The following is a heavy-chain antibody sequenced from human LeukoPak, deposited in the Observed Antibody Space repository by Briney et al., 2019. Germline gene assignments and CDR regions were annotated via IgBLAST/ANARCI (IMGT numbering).Heavy chain of an antibody. J-gene: IGHJ3*02. CDR1: GFTFSSYA. CDR2: INHSGST. D-gene: IGHD3-22*01. Sequence: GSLRLSCAASGFTFSSYAMNWVRQAPGKGLEWIGEINHSGSTKYNPSLKSRVTRSVDTSKNQYSLKLSSVTAADTALYYCARAKPSLIYYYDSSVYYPFDAFDIWGQGTMVTVSS. V-gene: IGHV4-34*01. CDR3: ARAKPSLIYYYDSSVYYPFDAFDI.